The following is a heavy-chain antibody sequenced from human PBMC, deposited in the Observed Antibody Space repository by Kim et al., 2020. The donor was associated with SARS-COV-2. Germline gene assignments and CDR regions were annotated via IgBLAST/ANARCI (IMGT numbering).Heavy chain of an antibody. Sequence: SETLSLTCTVSGGSISSGDYYWSWIRQHPRKGLEWIGYIYYSGSTYYNPSLKSRVTISVDTSKNQFSLKLSSVTAADTAVYYCARDVSITMVRGVIIKGDAFDIWGQGTMVTVSS. CDR2: IYYSGST. D-gene: IGHD3-10*01. CDR1: GGSISSGDYY. J-gene: IGHJ3*02. CDR3: ARDVSITMVRGVIIKGDAFDI. V-gene: IGHV4-31*03.